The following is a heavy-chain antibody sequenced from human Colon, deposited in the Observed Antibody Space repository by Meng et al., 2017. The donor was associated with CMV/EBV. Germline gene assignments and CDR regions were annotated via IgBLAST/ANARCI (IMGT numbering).Heavy chain of an antibody. D-gene: IGHD2-2*01. CDR3: ARGVPRWVVPAGHEGYYYYSMDV. CDR2: IYYSGST. Sequence: SETLSLTCTVSGGSISSSSYYWGWIRQPPGKGLEWIGSIYYSGSTYYNPSLKSRVTISVDTSKNQFSLKLSSVTAADTAVYYCARGVPRWVVPAGHEGYYYYSMDVWGQGTTVTVSS. V-gene: IGHV4-39*01. CDR1: GGSISSSSYY. J-gene: IGHJ6*02.